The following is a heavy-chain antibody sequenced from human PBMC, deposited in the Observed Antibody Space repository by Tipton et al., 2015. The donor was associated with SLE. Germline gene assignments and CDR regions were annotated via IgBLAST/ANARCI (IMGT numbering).Heavy chain of an antibody. Sequence: TLSLTCTVSGDSVSSYSWSWIRQPPGKGLEWIGYIYHSGRAFYNVSLRSRVTMSVDNSNNQFSLRLNSATAADTAVYYCARDRGYGLLDYRGQGTLVTVSS. D-gene: IGHD3-10*01. CDR1: GDSVSSYS. CDR3: ARDRGYGLLDY. CDR2: IYHSGRA. J-gene: IGHJ4*02. V-gene: IGHV4-30-2*01.